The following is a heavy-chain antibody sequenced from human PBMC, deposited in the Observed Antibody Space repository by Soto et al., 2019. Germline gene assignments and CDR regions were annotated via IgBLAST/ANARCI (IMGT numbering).Heavy chain of an antibody. Sequence: LRLSCAASGFTFSSYDMNWVRQAPGKGLEWIGEINHSGSTNYNPSLKSRVTISVDTSKNQFFLKLSSVTAADTAVYFCARERITVVRGVINYYYMDVWGKGTTVTVSS. CDR2: INHSGST. CDR3: ARERITVVRGVINYYYMDV. D-gene: IGHD3-10*01. J-gene: IGHJ6*03. CDR1: GFTFSSYD. V-gene: IGHV4-34*01.